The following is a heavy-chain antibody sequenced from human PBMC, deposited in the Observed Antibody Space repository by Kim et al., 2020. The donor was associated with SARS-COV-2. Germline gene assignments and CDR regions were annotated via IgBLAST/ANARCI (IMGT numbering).Heavy chain of an antibody. Sequence: GGSLRLSCAASGFTFSSYEMNWVRQAPGKGLEWVSYISGSGTTIYYADSVRGRFTISSDNDKNSLYLQMNSLRAEDTAVYYCARGPNYSPFDYWGQGTLVTVSS. CDR2: ISGSGTTI. CDR3: ARGPNYSPFDY. CDR1: GFTFSSYE. V-gene: IGHV3-48*03. J-gene: IGHJ4*02. D-gene: IGHD4-4*01.